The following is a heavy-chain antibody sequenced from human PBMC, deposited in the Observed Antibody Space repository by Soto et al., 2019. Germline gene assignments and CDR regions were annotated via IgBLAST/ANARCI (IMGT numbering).Heavy chain of an antibody. D-gene: IGHD4-17*01. V-gene: IGHV1-18*01. CDR2: ISAYNGNT. Sequence: GASVKVSCKASGYTFTSYGISWVRQAPGQGLEWMGWISAYNGNTNYAQKLQGRVTMTTDTSTSTAYMELRSLRSDDTAVYYCARGNHITVTMGGYYYYGMDVWGQGTTVTSP. J-gene: IGHJ6*02. CDR3: ARGNHITVTMGGYYYYGMDV. CDR1: GYTFTSYG.